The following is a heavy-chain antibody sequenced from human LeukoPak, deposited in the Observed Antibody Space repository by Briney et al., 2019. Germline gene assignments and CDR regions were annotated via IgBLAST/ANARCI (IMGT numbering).Heavy chain of an antibody. J-gene: IGHJ6*02. CDR1: GGTFSSYA. Sequence: SVKVSCKASGGTFSSYAISWVRQAPGQGLEWMGRIIPILGIANYAQKFQGRVTITADKSTSTAYMELSSLRSEDTAVYYCARHRSSVSGPYYYYGMDVWGQGTTVTVSS. V-gene: IGHV1-69*04. D-gene: IGHD4-11*01. CDR3: ARHRSSVSGPYYYYGMDV. CDR2: IIPILGIA.